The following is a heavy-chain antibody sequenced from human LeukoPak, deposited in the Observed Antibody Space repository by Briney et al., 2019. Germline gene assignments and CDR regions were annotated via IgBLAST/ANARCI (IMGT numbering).Heavy chain of an antibody. J-gene: IGHJ4*02. V-gene: IGHV3-23*01. D-gene: IGHD3-22*01. CDR3: SMPAPYCYDSSYFDY. CDR2: ISGSGGST. CDR1: GFTFSSYA. Sequence: GGSLRLSCAASGFTFSSYAMSWVRQAPGKGLEWVSAISGSGGSTYYADSVKGRFTISRDNSKNTLYLQMNSLRAEDTAVYYCSMPAPYCYDSSYFDYWGQGTLVTVSS.